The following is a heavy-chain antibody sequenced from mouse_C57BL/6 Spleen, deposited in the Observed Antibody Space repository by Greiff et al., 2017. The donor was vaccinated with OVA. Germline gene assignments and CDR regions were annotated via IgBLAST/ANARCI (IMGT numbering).Heavy chain of an antibody. J-gene: IGHJ1*03. Sequence: QVQLQQPGAELVRPGSSVKLSCKASGYTFTSYWMHWVKQRPIQGLEWIGNIDPSDSETHYNQKFKDKATLTVDKSSSTAYMQLSSLTSEDSAVYYCARIRGSEKYFDVWGTGTTVTVSS. CDR1: GYTFTSYW. CDR2: IDPSDSET. D-gene: IGHD1-1*01. CDR3: ARIRGSEKYFDV. V-gene: IGHV1-52*01.